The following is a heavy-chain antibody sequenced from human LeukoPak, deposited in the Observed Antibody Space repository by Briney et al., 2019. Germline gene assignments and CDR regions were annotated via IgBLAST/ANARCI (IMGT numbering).Heavy chain of an antibody. V-gene: IGHV4-59*08. D-gene: IGHD3-16*01. CDR1: GGSMSIYY. CDR3: ARHGAGGAFEI. J-gene: IGHJ3*02. CDR2: IYYSGTI. Sequence: SETLSLTCNVSGGSMSIYYWSWIRQPPGKGLEWIGYIYYSGTIKYNPSLKSRVTISVDTSKKQFSLNLISVTAADTAVYYCARHGAGGAFEIWGQGTMVTVSS.